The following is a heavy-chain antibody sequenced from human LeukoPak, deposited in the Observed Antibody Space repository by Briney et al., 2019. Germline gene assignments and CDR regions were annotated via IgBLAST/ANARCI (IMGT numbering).Heavy chain of an antibody. CDR3: ARADSSSSESYYFDY. V-gene: IGHV4-4*07. CDR2: IYTSGST. CDR1: GGSISSYY. Sequence: SETLSLTCTVSGGSISSYYWSWIRQPAGKGLEWIGRIYTSGSTNYNPSLKSRVTMSVDTSKNQFSLKLSSVTAADTAVYYCARADSSSSESYYFDYWGQGTLVTVSS. D-gene: IGHD6-6*01. J-gene: IGHJ4*02.